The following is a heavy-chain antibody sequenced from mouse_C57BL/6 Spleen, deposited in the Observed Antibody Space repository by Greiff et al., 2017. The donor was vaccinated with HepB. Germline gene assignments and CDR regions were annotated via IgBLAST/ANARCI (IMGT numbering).Heavy chain of an antibody. Sequence: EVQLQQSGPELVKPGASVKMSCKASGYTFTDYNMHWVKQSHGKSLEWIGYINPNNGGTSYNQNFKGKATLTVNKSSSTAYMELRSLTSEDAAVFDCEREGGLLRHWCAYGGQGTLVTVSA. CDR3: EREGGLLRHWCAY. D-gene: IGHD1-2*01. J-gene: IGHJ3*01. V-gene: IGHV1-22*01. CDR1: GYTFTDYN. CDR2: INPNNGGT.